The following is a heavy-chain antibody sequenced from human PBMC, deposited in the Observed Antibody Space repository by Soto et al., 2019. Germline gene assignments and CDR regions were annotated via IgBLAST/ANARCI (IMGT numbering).Heavy chain of an antibody. CDR3: ARDFTPGAFDI. D-gene: IGHD3-16*01. Sequence: ASVKVSCKASGGTFSSYAISWVRQAPGQGLEWMGGIIPIFGTANYAQRFQGRVTITADESTSTAYMELSSLRSEDTAVYYCARDFTPGAFDIWGQGTMVTVSS. CDR2: IIPIFGTA. V-gene: IGHV1-69*13. J-gene: IGHJ3*02. CDR1: GGTFSSYA.